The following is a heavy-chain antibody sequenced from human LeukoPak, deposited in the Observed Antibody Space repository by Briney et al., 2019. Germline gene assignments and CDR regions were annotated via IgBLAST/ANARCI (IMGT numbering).Heavy chain of an antibody. J-gene: IGHJ4*02. CDR2: ISADSGKT. D-gene: IGHD2-15*01. V-gene: IGHV1-18*01. CDR1: GYSFASNA. Sequence: ASVKVSCKAPGYSFASNAISSLRQAPGQGLEWMGWISADSGKTDYAQKFQGRVTMTTDTSTSTAYMELMSLRSDDTAVYYCAGQKCSGGSCDREIWGQGTLVTVSS. CDR3: AGQKCSGGSCDREI.